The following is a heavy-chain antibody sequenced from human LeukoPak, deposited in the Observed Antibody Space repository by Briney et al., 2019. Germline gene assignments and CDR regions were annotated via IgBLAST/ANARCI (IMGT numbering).Heavy chain of an antibody. CDR2: IYSGGTT. Sequence: GGSLRLTCVVSGFIASSNYMSWVRQAPGKGLEWTSLIYSGGTTHYADSVMGRFTISRDNSKTTLFLQMNSLKAEDTAVYYCATGGRSGVALEQWGQGTLVPVSS. CDR1: GFIASSNY. V-gene: IGHV3-53*01. CDR3: ATGGRSGVALEQ. J-gene: IGHJ4*02. D-gene: IGHD3-3*01.